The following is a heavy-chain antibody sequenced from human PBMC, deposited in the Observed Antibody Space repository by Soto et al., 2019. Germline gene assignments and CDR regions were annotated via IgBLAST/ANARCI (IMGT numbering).Heavy chain of an antibody. Sequence: QVQLVQSGAEMKKPGSSVKVSCQSSGCTFNTYAMNWVRQAPGQGPEWMGDISPMFGAANYAPKFQGRVTIAADEATGTSYMQLSSLTSEDTALHFCAREVQVHTPAFVYWGQGTLVTVSS. CDR1: GCTFNTYA. V-gene: IGHV1-69*19. J-gene: IGHJ4*02. CDR3: AREVQVHTPAFVY. CDR2: ISPMFGAA. D-gene: IGHD3-10*01.